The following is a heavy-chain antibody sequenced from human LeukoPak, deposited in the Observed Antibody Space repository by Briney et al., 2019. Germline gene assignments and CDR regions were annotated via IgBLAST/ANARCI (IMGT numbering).Heavy chain of an antibody. V-gene: IGHV1-69*13. D-gene: IGHD6-19*01. Sequence: ASVKVSCKASGGTFSSYAISWVRQAPGQGLEWMGGIIPIFGTANYAQKFQGRVTITADESTSTANMELSSLRSEDTAVYYCARSIAVAGTKTYAFDIWGQGTMVTVSS. CDR1: GGTFSSYA. CDR3: ARSIAVAGTKTYAFDI. J-gene: IGHJ3*02. CDR2: IIPIFGTA.